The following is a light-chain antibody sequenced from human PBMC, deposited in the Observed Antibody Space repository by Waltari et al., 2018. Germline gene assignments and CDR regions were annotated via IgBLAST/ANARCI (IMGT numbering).Light chain of an antibody. CDR3: QAWDSVTAFHV. Sequence: SSDLTQPLSVSVSPGQTASITCSGDKLGDIFTSWYQQKPGQSPVLVIFQDTKRPSGIPARFSSSSSGNTATLTISGTQAMDEADYCCQAWDSVTAFHVFGTGTKLTVL. V-gene: IGLV3-1*01. J-gene: IGLJ1*01. CDR1: KLGDIF. CDR2: QDT.